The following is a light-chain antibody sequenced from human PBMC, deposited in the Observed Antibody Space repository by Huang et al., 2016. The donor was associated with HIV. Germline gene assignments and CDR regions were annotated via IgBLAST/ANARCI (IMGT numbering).Light chain of an antibody. CDR1: QTISNH. CDR3: QQSYETPRT. J-gene: IGKJ1*01. Sequence: DIQMTQSPSSLSASVGDRVTITCRASQTISNHFNWYQQKPGKAPKVLISAASSSQSGVPSRFTGSGSGTDFSLTISDLRPDDSATYYCQQSYETPRTFGQGTRVEIK. V-gene: IGKV1-39*01. CDR2: AAS.